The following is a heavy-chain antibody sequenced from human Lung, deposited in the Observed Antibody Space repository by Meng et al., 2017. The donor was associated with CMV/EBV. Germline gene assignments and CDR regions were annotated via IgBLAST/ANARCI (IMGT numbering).Heavy chain of an antibody. J-gene: IGHJ4*02. CDR2: VGYDGRNE. CDR1: A. CDR3: VRDVSAFGEVVTYYFDF. Sequence: AFHWLRHAPGKGLECVSVVGYDGRNELYAASVKGRFTISRDNPKNTLYLQMNNLRVEDTALYFCVRDVSAFGEVVTYYFDFWGPGTLVTVSS. V-gene: IGHV3-33*01. D-gene: IGHD3-10*01.